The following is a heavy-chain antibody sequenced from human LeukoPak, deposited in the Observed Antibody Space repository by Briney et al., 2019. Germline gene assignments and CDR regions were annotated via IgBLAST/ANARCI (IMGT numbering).Heavy chain of an antibody. CDR3: AKDGGSSGWYLDY. Sequence: GGSLRLSCAASGFTFPNYAMSWVRQAPGKGLQWVSTIGGGGGVTYYADSVKGLFTISRDNSKNTLYLQMNSLRAEDTAVYYCAKDGGSSGWYLDYWGQGTLVTVSS. V-gene: IGHV3-23*01. CDR2: IGGGGGVT. J-gene: IGHJ4*02. D-gene: IGHD6-19*01. CDR1: GFTFPNYA.